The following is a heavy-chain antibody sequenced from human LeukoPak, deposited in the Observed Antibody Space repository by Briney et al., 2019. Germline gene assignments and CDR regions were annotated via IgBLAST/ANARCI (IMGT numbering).Heavy chain of an antibody. CDR3: ARGQSSSSWVYYRYGMDV. J-gene: IGHJ6*02. V-gene: IGHV3-74*01. Sequence: GGSLRLSCAASGFTFSSYSMNWVRQAPGKGLVWVSRIDSDGSSTSYADSVKGRFTISRDNAKNTLYLQMNSLRADDTAVYFCARGQSSSSWVYYRYGMDVWGQGNTVTVSS. CDR2: IDSDGSST. D-gene: IGHD6-6*01. CDR1: GFTFSSYS.